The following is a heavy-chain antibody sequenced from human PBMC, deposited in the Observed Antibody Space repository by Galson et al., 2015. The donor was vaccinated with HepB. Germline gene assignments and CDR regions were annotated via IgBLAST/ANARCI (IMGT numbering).Heavy chain of an antibody. J-gene: IGHJ2*01. V-gene: IGHV3-30*04. CDR2: ISYDGSNK. CDR3: AREGGSYSGSSEHWYFDL. CDR1: GFTFSSYA. Sequence: SLRLSCAASGFTFSSYAMHWVRQAPGKGLEWVAVISYDGSNKYYADSVKGRFTISRDNSKNTLYLQMNSLRAEDTAVYYCAREGGSYSGSSEHWYFDLWGRGTLVTVSS. D-gene: IGHD1-26*01.